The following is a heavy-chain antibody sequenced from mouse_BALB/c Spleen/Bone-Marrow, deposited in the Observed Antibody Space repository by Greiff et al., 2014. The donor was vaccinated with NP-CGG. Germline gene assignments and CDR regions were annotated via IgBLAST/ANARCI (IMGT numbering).Heavy chain of an antibody. V-gene: IGHV14-3*02. CDR3: ARSPGEVNY. CDR2: IYPANGNT. J-gene: IGHJ3*01. CDR1: GFNIIYAY. Sequence: EVQLQQSEAELVKPGASVKLSCTASGFNIIYAYIHWVKRRPEQGLEWIGRIYPANGNTNYDPKFQGKATITADTSSNTAYLHLNSLTSEDTAVYYCARSPGEVNYWGQGTLVTVSA. D-gene: IGHD1-3*01.